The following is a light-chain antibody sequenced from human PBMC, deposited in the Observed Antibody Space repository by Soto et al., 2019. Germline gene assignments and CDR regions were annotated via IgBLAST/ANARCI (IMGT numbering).Light chain of an antibody. CDR1: QGISSN. CDR2: GAS. V-gene: IGKV1-9*01. J-gene: IGKJ1*01. CDR3: QKLNAYPPWT. Sequence: QLTQSPSSLSASVGDRVTITCRASQGISSNLAWYQQKPGRAPKLLIFGASTLQSGVPTRFSGSGSETDFTLTISTLQSEDVATYFCQKLNAYPPWTFGQGTKVEIK.